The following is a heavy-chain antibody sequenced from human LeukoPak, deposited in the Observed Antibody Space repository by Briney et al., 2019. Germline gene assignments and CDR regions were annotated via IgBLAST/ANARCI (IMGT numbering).Heavy chain of an antibody. CDR3: ARDYSSGWYSADY. Sequence: GGSLRLFCAASGFTFSSYGMHWVRQAPGKGLEWVAVIWYDGSNKYYADSVKGRFTISRDNSKNTLYLQMNSLRAEDTAVYYCARDYSSGWYSADYWGQGTLVAVSS. D-gene: IGHD6-19*01. J-gene: IGHJ4*02. CDR2: IWYDGSNK. V-gene: IGHV3-33*01. CDR1: GFTFSSYG.